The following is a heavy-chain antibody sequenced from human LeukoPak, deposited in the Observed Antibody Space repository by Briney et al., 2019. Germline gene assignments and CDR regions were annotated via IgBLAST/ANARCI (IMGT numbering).Heavy chain of an antibody. D-gene: IGHD2-15*01. Sequence: GGSLRLSCAASGFTFSSYGMHWVRQAPGKGLEWVAVISYDGSNKYYADSVKGRFTISRDISKNTLYLQMNSLRAEDTAVYYCAKEWWTPPSDYWGQGTLVTVSS. CDR1: GFTFSSYG. CDR2: ISYDGSNK. J-gene: IGHJ4*02. CDR3: AKEWWTPPSDY. V-gene: IGHV3-30*18.